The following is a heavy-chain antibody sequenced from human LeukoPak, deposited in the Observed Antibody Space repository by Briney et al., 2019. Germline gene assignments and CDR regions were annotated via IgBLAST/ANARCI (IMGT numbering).Heavy chain of an antibody. V-gene: IGHV3-23*01. CDR1: GFTFSSYA. Sequence: GGSLRLSCAASGFTFSSYAMSWVRQAPGKGLEWVSAISGSGGSTYYADSVKGRFTISRNNSKNTLYLQMNSLRAEDTAVYYCAKSPSPPIVVVTYYFDYWGQGTLVTVSS. CDR2: ISGSGGST. D-gene: IGHD3-22*01. CDR3: AKSPSPPIVVVTYYFDY. J-gene: IGHJ4*02.